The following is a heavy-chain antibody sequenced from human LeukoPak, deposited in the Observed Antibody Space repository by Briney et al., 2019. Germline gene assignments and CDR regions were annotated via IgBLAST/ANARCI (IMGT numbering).Heavy chain of an antibody. CDR2: IIPIFGTA. CDR1: GGTFSSYA. CDR3: ARDQYDTWSRRGNFDS. Sequence: ASVKVSCKASGGTFSSYAISWVRQAPGQGLEWMGGIIPIFGTANYAQKFQGRVTITADESTSTAYMELSSLRSEDTAVSYCARDQYDTWSRRGNFDSWGQGTLVIVSS. V-gene: IGHV1-69*13. J-gene: IGHJ4*02. D-gene: IGHD3-3*01.